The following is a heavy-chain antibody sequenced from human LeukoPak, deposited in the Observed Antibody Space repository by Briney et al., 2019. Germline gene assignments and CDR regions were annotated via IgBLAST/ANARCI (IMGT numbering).Heavy chain of an antibody. CDR2: IYSGGST. Sequence: GGSLRLSCAASGFTVSSNYMSWVRQAPGKGLEWVSVIYSGGSTYYADSVKGRFTISRDNSKNTLYLQMNSLRAEDTAVYYCARSHPATYGDYVVSLGWFDPWGQGTLVTVSS. V-gene: IGHV3-53*01. J-gene: IGHJ5*02. CDR3: ARSHPATYGDYVVSLGWFDP. CDR1: GFTVSSNY. D-gene: IGHD4-17*01.